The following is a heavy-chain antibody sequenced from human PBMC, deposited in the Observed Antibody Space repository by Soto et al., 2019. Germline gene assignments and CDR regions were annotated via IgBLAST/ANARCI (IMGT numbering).Heavy chain of an antibody. CDR3: VRQYRDSQYYSGLDV. CDR2: TYYRSHWYN. J-gene: IGHJ6*02. V-gene: IGHV6-1*01. D-gene: IGHD6-6*01. Sequence: SQTLSLTCAISGDSVSSNSGAWNWIRQSPSRGLEWLGRTYYRSHWYNDFAVSVKSRVTIDPDTSKNQFSLQLNSVTPEYTAVYYCVRQYRDSQYYSGLDVWGQGTTVTVSS. CDR1: GDSVSSNSGA.